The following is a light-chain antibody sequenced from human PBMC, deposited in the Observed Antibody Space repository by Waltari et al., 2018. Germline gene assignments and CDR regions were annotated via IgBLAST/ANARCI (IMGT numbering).Light chain of an antibody. CDR1: SSAIGGYDF. CDR2: DVS. J-gene: IGLJ2*01. V-gene: IGLV2-14*03. CDR3: SSYTSGSTHVI. Sequence: QSALIQPASVSGSPGQSITIPCPGSSSAIGGYDFVSWYQRRPGKAPQLMISDVSRRPSAVSNRFSGSKSGNRASLTISGLRPEDEADYYCSSYTSGSTHVIFGGGTKLTVL.